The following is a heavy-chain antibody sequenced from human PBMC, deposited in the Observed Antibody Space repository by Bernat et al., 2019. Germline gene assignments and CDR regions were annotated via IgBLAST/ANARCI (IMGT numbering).Heavy chain of an antibody. D-gene: IGHD3-10*01. V-gene: IGHV4-39*01. CDR1: GGSISSSSYY. Sequence: QLQLQESGPGLVKPSETLSLTCTVSGGSISSSSYYWGWIRQPPGKGLEWIGSIYYSGSTYYNPSLKSRVTISVDTSKSQFSLKLSCGTAADTAVYYCARTKYGSGSYRPWGQGTTVTVSS. CDR2: IYYSGST. J-gene: IGHJ6*02. CDR3: ARTKYGSGSYRP.